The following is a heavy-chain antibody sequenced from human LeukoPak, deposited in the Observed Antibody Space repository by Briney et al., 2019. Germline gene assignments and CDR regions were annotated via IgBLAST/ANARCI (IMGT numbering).Heavy chain of an antibody. J-gene: IGHJ6*02. D-gene: IGHD3-10*01. CDR3: ARLQKIGRFGEKSYYYYYGMDV. Sequence: PSETLSLTCTVSGGSIGSYYWSWIRQPPGKGLEWIGYIYYSGSTNYNPSLKSRVTISVDTSKNQFSLKLSSVTAADTAVYYCARLQKIGRFGEKSYYYYYGMDVWGQGTTVTVSS. CDR2: IYYSGST. V-gene: IGHV4-59*08. CDR1: GGSIGSYY.